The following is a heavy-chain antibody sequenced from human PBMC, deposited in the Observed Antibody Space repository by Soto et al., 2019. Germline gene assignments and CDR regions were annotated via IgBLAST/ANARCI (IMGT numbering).Heavy chain of an antibody. Sequence: PGGSLRLSCAASGFTISSYAMSWVRQAPGKGLEWVSAISGSGGSTYYADSVKGRFTISRDNSKNTLYLQMNSLRAEDTAVYYCAKDPLRDSSGWSQDYWGQGTLVTVSS. CDR3: AKDPLRDSSGWSQDY. V-gene: IGHV3-23*01. J-gene: IGHJ4*02. CDR1: GFTISSYA. CDR2: ISGSGGST. D-gene: IGHD6-19*01.